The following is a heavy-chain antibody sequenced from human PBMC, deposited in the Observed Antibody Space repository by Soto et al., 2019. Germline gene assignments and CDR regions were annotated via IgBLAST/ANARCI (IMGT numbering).Heavy chain of an antibody. J-gene: IGHJ4*02. Sequence: GGSLRLSCAASGFTFSSYAMSWVRQAPGEGLEWVSGISASGGSTYYADSVKGRSTISRDDSKNTLYLQMTSLRAEDTAVYYCANKAAPKTPAAGTHWDYWGLVTLVSVSS. CDR2: ISASGGST. CDR1: GFTFSSYA. CDR3: ANKAAPKTPAAGTHWDY. D-gene: IGHD6-13*01. V-gene: IGHV3-23*01.